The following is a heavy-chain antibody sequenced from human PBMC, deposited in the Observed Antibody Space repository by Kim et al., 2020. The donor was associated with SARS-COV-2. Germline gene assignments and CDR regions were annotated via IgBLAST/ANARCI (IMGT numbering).Heavy chain of an antibody. CDR1: GGSISSYY. CDR3: ARGGDYEYYYGMDV. Sequence: SETLSLTCTVSGGSISSYYWSWIRQPPGKGLEWIGYIYYSGSTNYNPSLKSRVTISVDTSKNQFSLKLSSVTAADTAVYYCARGGDYEYYYGMDVWGQGTTVTVSS. CDR2: IYYSGST. D-gene: IGHD4-17*01. V-gene: IGHV4-59*01. J-gene: IGHJ6*02.